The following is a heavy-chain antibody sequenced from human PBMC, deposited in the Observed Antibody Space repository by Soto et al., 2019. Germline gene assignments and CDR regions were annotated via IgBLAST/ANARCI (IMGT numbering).Heavy chain of an antibody. V-gene: IGHV1-8*01. CDR2: MNPNSGNT. D-gene: IGHD3-22*01. CDR3: ARADYYDRSGYLLPCGY. J-gene: IGHJ4*02. Sequence: QVQLVQSGAEVKKPGASVKVSCKASGYTFTSYDINWVRQATGQGLEWMGWMNPNSGNTGYAQKLQGRVTMTRKTSISTAYMELSSLRSEDTAVYYCARADYYDRSGYLLPCGYWGQGTLVTVSS. CDR1: GYTFTSYD.